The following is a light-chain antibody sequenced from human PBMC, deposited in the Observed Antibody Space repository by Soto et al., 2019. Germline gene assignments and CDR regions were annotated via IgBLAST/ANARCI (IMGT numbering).Light chain of an antibody. Sequence: DIQMTQFPSSVSASVVDRVTITCRASQPLGAWLAWYQQKPGKAPKLLIYATSTLETGVPSRFSGSGSGTQFTLTISSLQPEDFATYYCQQADISQLTFGGGTRVEIK. CDR2: ATS. CDR1: QPLGAW. V-gene: IGKV1-12*01. CDR3: QQADISQLT. J-gene: IGKJ4*01.